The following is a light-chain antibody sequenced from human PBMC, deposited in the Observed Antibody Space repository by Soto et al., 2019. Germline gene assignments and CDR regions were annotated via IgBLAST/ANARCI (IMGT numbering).Light chain of an antibody. CDR3: QQYGSSPPMYT. V-gene: IGKV3-20*01. CDR2: GAS. Sequence: EIVLTQSPGTLSLSPGERATLSCRASQSVSSSSLAWYQQKPGQAPRLLIYGASSRATGIPERFSGSGSGTDFTLTISRLEPEDFAVYYWQQYGSSPPMYTFGQGTKLEIK. CDR1: QSVSSSS. J-gene: IGKJ2*01.